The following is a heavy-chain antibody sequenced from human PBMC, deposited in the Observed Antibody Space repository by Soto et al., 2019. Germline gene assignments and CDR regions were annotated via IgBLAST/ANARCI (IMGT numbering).Heavy chain of an antibody. Sequence: QVQLQESGPGLVKPSETLSLTCTVSGGSITTHYWSWIRQPPGKGLEWIGFIYHSGIIKYNPSLKSRVTLSVDTSKNQFSLIVNSVTAADTAVYYCARGVLHWGQGTLVTVSS. CDR1: GGSITTHY. J-gene: IGHJ4*01. V-gene: IGHV4-59*11. CDR2: IYHSGII. CDR3: ARGVLH.